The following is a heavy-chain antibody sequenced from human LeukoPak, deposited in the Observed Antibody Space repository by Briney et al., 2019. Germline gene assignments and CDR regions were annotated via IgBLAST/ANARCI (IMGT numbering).Heavy chain of an antibody. D-gene: IGHD3-22*01. V-gene: IGHV4-34*01. CDR3: VGSGYYKFDY. Sequence: SSETLSLTCAVYGGSFSGYYWSWIRQPPGKGLEWIGEINHSGSTNYNPSLKSRVTISVDTSKNQFSLKLSSVTAADTAVYYCVGSGYYKFDYWGREPWSPSPQ. CDR2: INHSGST. J-gene: IGHJ4*02. CDR1: GGSFSGYY.